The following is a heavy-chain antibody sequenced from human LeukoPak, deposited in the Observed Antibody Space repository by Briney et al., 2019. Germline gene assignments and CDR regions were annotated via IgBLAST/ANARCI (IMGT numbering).Heavy chain of an antibody. CDR1: GFTFSSYS. CDR2: ISSSSSYI. CDR3: ARDWYGMSSGWYNWFDP. J-gene: IGHJ5*02. D-gene: IGHD6-19*01. V-gene: IGHV3-21*01. Sequence: SGGSLRLSCAASGFTFSSYSMNWVRQAPGKGLEWVSAISSSSSYIYYADSVKGRFTISRDNAKNSLYLQMNSLRAEDTAVYYCARDWYGMSSGWYNWFDPWGQGTLVTVSS.